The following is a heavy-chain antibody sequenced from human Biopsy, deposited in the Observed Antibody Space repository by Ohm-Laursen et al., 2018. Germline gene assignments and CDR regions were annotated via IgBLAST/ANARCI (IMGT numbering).Heavy chain of an antibody. J-gene: IGHJ6*02. CDR1: GESFNGYY. D-gene: IGHD5-12*01. V-gene: IGHV4-34*01. CDR3: ARGSGYFKLDV. Sequence: GTLSLTCAVYGESFNGYYWSWIRQTPGKGLEWIGEINHSGRTNYNPSLKSRVTISVGSSNSQFSLRLTSVTAADTAIYYCARGSGYFKLDVWGQGTTVTVSS. CDR2: INHSGRT.